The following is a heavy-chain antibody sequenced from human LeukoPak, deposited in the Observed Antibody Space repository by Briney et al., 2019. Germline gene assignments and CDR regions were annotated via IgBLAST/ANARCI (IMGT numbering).Heavy chain of an antibody. D-gene: IGHD5-18*01. J-gene: IGHJ4*02. V-gene: IGHV3-48*03. CDR1: GFTFSSYE. CDR2: ISSSGSTI. Sequence: GGSLRLSCAASGFTFSSYEMNWVRQAPGKGLEWVSYISSSGSTIYYADSVEGRFTISRDNAKNSLYLQMNSLRAEDTAVYYCARMESHSLGYWGQGTLVTVSS. CDR3: ARMESHSLGY.